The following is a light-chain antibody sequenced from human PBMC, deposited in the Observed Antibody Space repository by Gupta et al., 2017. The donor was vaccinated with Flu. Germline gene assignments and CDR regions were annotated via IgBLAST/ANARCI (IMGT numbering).Light chain of an antibody. CDR1: QSVSSY. V-gene: IGKV3-11*01. CDR3: QQRSNWPSELT. Sequence: EIVLTQSPATLSLSPGERATPSCRASQSVSSYLAWYQQKPGQAPRLLIYDASNRATGIPARFSGSGSGTDFTLTISSLEPEDFAVYYCQQRSNWPSELTFGGGTKVEIK. CDR2: DAS. J-gene: IGKJ4*01.